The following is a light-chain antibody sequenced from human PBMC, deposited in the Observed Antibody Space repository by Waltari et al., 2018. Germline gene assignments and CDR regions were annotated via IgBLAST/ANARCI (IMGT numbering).Light chain of an antibody. J-gene: IGLJ3*02. CDR1: TSNIGSNT. Sequence: QSVLTQPPSASGTPGQRVTISCSGSTSNIGSNTVNWYQQLPGTAPKLLIYTNNPRPSGVPDRFSGAKSGTSASLASSGLQSEDEADYYCAVWDDSLSGPGFGGGTKVTVL. CDR2: TNN. V-gene: IGLV1-44*01. CDR3: AVWDDSLSGPG.